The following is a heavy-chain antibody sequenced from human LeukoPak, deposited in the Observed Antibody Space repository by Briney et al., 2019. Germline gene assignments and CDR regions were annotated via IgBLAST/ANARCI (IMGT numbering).Heavy chain of an antibody. Sequence: GASVKVSCKASGYTFTSYYMHWVRQAPGQGLEWMGIINPSGGSTSYAQKFQGRVTMTRDTSTSTVYMELSSLRSEDTAVYYCARDIHTYYYDSSGYSQPPAYWGQGTLVTVSS. CDR2: INPSGGST. CDR3: ARDIHTYYYDSSGYSQPPAY. J-gene: IGHJ4*02. CDR1: GYTFTSYY. D-gene: IGHD3-22*01. V-gene: IGHV1-46*01.